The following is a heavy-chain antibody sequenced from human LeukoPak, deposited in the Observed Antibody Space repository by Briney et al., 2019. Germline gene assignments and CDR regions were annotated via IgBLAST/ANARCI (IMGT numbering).Heavy chain of an antibody. J-gene: IGHJ6*03. Sequence: ASVKVSCKASGYTFTGYYMHWVRQAPGQGLEWMGWINPNSGGTNYAQKFQGRVTMTRDTSISTAYMELSRLRSDDTAVYYCAREEGSSWYVRYYYYMDVWGKGTAVTVSS. V-gene: IGHV1-2*02. D-gene: IGHD6-13*01. CDR1: GYTFTGYY. CDR2: INPNSGGT. CDR3: AREEGSSWYVRYYYYMDV.